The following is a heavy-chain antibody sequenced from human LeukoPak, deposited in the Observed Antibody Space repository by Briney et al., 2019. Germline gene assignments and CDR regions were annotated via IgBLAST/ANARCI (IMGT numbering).Heavy chain of an antibody. D-gene: IGHD1-1*01. CDR1: GFTFNTYW. CDR2: VNQDGTEK. Sequence: GGSLRLSCAASGFTFNTYWMNWVRQAPGERLEWVASVNQDGTEKYYVDSVKGRFTISRDNAKNSLYLQMDSLRAEDTAVYYCARDQGNGCFDPWGQGSLVTVSS. J-gene: IGHJ5*02. CDR3: ARDQGNGCFDP. V-gene: IGHV3-7*01.